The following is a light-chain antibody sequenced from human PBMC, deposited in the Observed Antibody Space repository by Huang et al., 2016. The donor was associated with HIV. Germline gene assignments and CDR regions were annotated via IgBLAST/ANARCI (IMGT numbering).Light chain of an antibody. J-gene: IGKJ4*01. CDR2: DAS. V-gene: IGKV3-15*01. CDR3: QQYNDWPPLT. Sequence: EIEMTQSPATLSVSPGERATLSCRASHSVDSDLAWYPQKPGQAPRLLIYDASTRATGISAKFNGTGSGTEFSLSITNLQSEDFAVYYCQQYNDWPPLTFGGGTKVEI. CDR1: HSVDSD.